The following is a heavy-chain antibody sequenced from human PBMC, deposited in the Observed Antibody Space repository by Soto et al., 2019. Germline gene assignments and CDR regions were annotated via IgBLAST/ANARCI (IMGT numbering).Heavy chain of an antibody. D-gene: IGHD4-17*01. CDR3: VKDALTTVAYYFDY. J-gene: IGHJ4*02. CDR1: GFRFDDCG. CDR2: ISRDSRSI. Sequence: GGSLRLSCEVSGFRFDDCGMHWVRQAPGRGLEWIAGISRDSRSISYGASMKGRFTISRDNAKNSLYLQSNSLGADDTAFYYCVKDALTTVAYYFDYWGQGALVTVSS. V-gene: IGHV3-9*01.